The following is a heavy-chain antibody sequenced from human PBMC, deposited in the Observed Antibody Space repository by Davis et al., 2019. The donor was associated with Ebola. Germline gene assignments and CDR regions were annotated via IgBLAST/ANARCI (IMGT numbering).Heavy chain of an antibody. J-gene: IGHJ4*02. CDR2: IYYIGST. Sequence: PSETLSLTCTVSGGSISSGGYYWSWIRQHPGKGLEWIAYIYYIGSTQYNPSLKSRVTISVDTSKNQFSLKLSSVTAADTAVYYCARVGDFQGVYWGQGILVSVSS. CDR3: ARVGDFQGVY. V-gene: IGHV4-31*03. D-gene: IGHD2-8*01. CDR1: GGSISSGGYY.